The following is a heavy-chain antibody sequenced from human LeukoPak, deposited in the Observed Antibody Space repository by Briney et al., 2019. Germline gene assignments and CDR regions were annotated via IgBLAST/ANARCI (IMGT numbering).Heavy chain of an antibody. CDR3: ARVPAYYYDSSGYYFYFDY. CDR1: GGSVSSGSYY. CDR2: IYYSGST. J-gene: IGHJ4*02. D-gene: IGHD3-22*01. V-gene: IGHV4-61*01. Sequence: SETLSLTCTVSGGSVSSGSYYWSWIRQPPGKGLEWIGYIYYSGSTNYNPSLKSRVTISVDTSKNQFSLRLSSVTAADTAVYYCARVPAYYYDSSGYYFYFDYWGQGTVVTVAS.